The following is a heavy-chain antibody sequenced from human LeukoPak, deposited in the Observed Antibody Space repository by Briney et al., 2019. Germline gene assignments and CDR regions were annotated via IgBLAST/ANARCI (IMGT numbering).Heavy chain of an antibody. Sequence: GASVKVSCTASGYTFTGYYMHWVRQAPGQGLEWIGWINPNSGGTNYAQKFQGRVTMTRDTSISTAYMELSRLRSDDTAVYYCAKTNSGSYYGAFDIWGQGTMVTVSS. D-gene: IGHD1-26*01. J-gene: IGHJ3*02. CDR1: GYTFTGYY. CDR3: AKTNSGSYYGAFDI. V-gene: IGHV1-2*02. CDR2: INPNSGGT.